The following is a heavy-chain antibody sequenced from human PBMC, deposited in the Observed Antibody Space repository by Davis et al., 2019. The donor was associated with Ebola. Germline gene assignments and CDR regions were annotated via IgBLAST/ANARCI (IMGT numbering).Heavy chain of an antibody. Sequence: PSETLSLTCAVYGGSFSGYYWSWIRQPPGKGLEWIGEINHSGSTNYNPSLKSRVTISVDTSKNQFSLKLSSVTAADTAVYYCARGDYDFWSGYPMDVWGKGTTVTVSS. CDR3: ARGDYDFWSGYPMDV. J-gene: IGHJ6*03. V-gene: IGHV4-34*01. CDR2: INHSGST. D-gene: IGHD3-3*01. CDR1: GGSFSGYY.